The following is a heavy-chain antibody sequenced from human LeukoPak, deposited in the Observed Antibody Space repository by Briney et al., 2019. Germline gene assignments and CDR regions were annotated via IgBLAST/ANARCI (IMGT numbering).Heavy chain of an antibody. D-gene: IGHD2-15*01. Sequence: SETLSLTCAVYGGSFSGYYWSWIRQPPGKGLEWIGEINHSGSTNYNPSLKSRVTISVDTSKNQFSLKLSSVTAADTAVYYCARDENCSGGSCYGYGMDVWGQGTTVTVSS. J-gene: IGHJ6*02. CDR2: INHSGST. CDR3: ARDENCSGGSCYGYGMDV. V-gene: IGHV4-34*01. CDR1: GGSFSGYY.